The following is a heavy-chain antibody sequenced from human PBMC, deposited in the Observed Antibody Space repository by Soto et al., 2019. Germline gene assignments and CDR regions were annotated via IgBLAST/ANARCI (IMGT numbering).Heavy chain of an antibody. CDR3: ASAPQWELGCYYFDY. V-gene: IGHV3-15*01. J-gene: IGHJ4*02. CDR2: IKSQTDGGTT. CDR1: GFTFSNAW. Sequence: GGSLRLSCAASGFTFSNAWMSWVRQAPGKGLEWVGSIKSQTDGGTTDYAAPVKGRFTISRDDSKNTLYLQMKSLKTEDSAVYSCASAPQWELGCYYFDYWGQGTLVTVSS. D-gene: IGHD1-26*01.